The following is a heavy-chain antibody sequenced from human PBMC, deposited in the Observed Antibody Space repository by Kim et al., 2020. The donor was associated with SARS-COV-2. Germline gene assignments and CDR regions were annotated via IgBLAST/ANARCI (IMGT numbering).Heavy chain of an antibody. CDR3: ARLVTIFGGDYYYGMDV. CDR2: IDPSDSYT. D-gene: IGHD3-3*01. Sequence: GESLKISCKGSGYSFTSYWISWVRQMPGKGLEWMGRIDPSDSYTNYSPSFQGHVTISADKSISTAYLQWSSLKASDTAMYYCARLVTIFGGDYYYGMDVWGQGTTVTVSS. V-gene: IGHV5-10-1*01. J-gene: IGHJ6*02. CDR1: GYSFTSYW.